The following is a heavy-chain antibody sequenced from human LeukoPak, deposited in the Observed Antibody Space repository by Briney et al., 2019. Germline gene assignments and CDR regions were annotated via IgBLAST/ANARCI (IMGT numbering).Heavy chain of an antibody. Sequence: PSETLSLTCSVSGGSIRSDYWSWIRQPPGKGLEWIGYIYYNGITNYNPSLKSRLTMSVDTSKSQFSLKLSSLTAADTAVYYCARDRVDRFGPRFDPWGPGTLVTVSS. J-gene: IGHJ5*02. CDR1: GGSIRSDY. CDR2: IYYNGIT. D-gene: IGHD5-12*01. CDR3: ARDRVDRFGPRFDP. V-gene: IGHV4-59*01.